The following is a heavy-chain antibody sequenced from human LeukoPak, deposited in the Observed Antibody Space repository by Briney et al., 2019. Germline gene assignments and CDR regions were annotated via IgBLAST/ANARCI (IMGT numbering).Heavy chain of an antibody. D-gene: IGHD1-26*01. Sequence: SETLSLTCTVSSGSITSYFWNWIRQPPGRGLEWIGYISYTGDTKQNPSLRGRVTMSVDTSKNQFSLKLNSVTAADTAVYYCAKWEARDHYFDSWGQGTLVTVSS. V-gene: IGHV4-59*03. CDR1: SGSITSYF. CDR3: AKWEARDHYFDS. CDR2: ISYTGDT. J-gene: IGHJ4*02.